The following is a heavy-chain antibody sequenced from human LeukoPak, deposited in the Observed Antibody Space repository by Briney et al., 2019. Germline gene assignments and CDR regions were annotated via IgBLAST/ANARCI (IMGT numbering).Heavy chain of an antibody. Sequence: PGGSLRLSCAASGFTSNTYAMSWVRQAPGKGLEWVSSISPSGTTYYTGPVKGRFTISRDDSKSTLYLQMNSLRVEDTAIYYCAKLRSNTYYSVADYWGQGTLVAVSS. V-gene: IGHV3-23*01. D-gene: IGHD2/OR15-2a*01. CDR1: GFTSNTYA. J-gene: IGHJ4*02. CDR3: AKLRSNTYYSVADY. CDR2: ISPSGTT.